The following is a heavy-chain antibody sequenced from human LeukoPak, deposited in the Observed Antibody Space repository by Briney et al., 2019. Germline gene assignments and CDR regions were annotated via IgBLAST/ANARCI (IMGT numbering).Heavy chain of an antibody. Sequence: GSVTVSCKASGYTFTGYYMHWVRQAPGQGLEWMGWINPNSGGTNYAQKFQGRVTITRDTASSTAFMELSRLRSDDTAVYYCARDPTYDFWSGYDCWGQGTLVTVSS. D-gene: IGHD3-3*01. CDR1: GYTFTGYY. CDR3: ARDPTYDFWSGYDC. J-gene: IGHJ4*02. CDR2: INPNSGGT. V-gene: IGHV1-2*02.